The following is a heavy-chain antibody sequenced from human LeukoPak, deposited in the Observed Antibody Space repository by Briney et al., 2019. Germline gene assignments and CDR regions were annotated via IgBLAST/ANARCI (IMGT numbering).Heavy chain of an antibody. D-gene: IGHD4-17*01. CDR3: AKDGGNYGDYLYYFDY. J-gene: IGHJ4*02. V-gene: IGHV3-9*01. CDR1: GFTFDDYA. CDR2: ISWNSGSI. Sequence: GGPLRLSCAASGFTFDDYAMHWVRQAPGKGLEWVSGISWNSGSIGYADSVKGRFTISRDNAKNSLYLQMNSLRAEDTALYYCAKDGGNYGDYLYYFDYWGQGTLVTVSS.